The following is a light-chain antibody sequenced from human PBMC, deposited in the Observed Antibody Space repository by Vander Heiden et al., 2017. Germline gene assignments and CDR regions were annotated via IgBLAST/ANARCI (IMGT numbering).Light chain of an antibody. J-gene: IGLJ2*01. CDR1: SSDVGGYNY. Sequence: QSALTQPPSASGSPGQSVTISCTGTSSDVGGYNYVSWYQQHPGKAPKLMIYEVSKRTAGVPARFSGSKSGNTATLTVSGLQAEEEADYYNSADADSNSLVFGGGTKLTVL. V-gene: IGLV2-8*01. CDR3: SADADSNSLV. CDR2: EVS.